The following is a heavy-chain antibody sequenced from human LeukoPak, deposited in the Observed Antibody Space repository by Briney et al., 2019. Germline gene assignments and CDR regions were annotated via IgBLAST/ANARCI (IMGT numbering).Heavy chain of an antibody. CDR1: GFTFSNAW. D-gene: IGHD2-21*02. Sequence: GGSLRLSCVVSGFTFSNAWMNWVRQAPGKGLEWVGRIKSKTDGGKTAYAAPVEGIITISRDDSTNTLHPQMNSLKTEDTAVYAGTTSLAGAVTAVYPFDNWGQGTLVTASS. V-gene: IGHV3-15*01. CDR2: IKSKTDGGKT. J-gene: IGHJ4*02. CDR3: TTSLAGAVTAVYPFDN.